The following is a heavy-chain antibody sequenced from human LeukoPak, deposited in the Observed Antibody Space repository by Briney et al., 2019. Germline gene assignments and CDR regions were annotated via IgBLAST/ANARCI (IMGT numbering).Heavy chain of an antibody. D-gene: IGHD2/OR15-2a*01. CDR3: ASGEIGRWFDP. V-gene: IGHV3-48*03. Sequence: GGSLRLSCAASGFTFSSYEMNWVRQAPGKGLEWVSYISSSGSTIYYADSVKGRFTISRDNAKNSLYLQMNSLRAEDTAVYYCASGEIGRWFDPWGQGTPVTVSS. CDR1: GFTFSSYE. CDR2: ISSSGSTI. J-gene: IGHJ5*02.